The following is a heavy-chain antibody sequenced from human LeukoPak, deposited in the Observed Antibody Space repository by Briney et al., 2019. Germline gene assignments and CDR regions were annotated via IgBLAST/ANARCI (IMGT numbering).Heavy chain of an antibody. Sequence: SETPSLTCAVYGGSFSGYYWSWIRQPPGKGLEWIGEINHSGSTNYNPSLKSRVTISVDTSKNQFSLKLSSVTAADTAVYYCARRGYGDYEGYWGQGTLVTVSS. J-gene: IGHJ4*02. CDR2: INHSGST. CDR3: ARRGYGDYEGY. CDR1: GGSFSGYY. V-gene: IGHV4-34*01. D-gene: IGHD4-17*01.